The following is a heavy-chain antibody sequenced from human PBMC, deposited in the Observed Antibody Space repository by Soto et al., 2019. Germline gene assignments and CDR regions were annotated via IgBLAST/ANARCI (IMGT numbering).Heavy chain of an antibody. J-gene: IGHJ4*02. CDR2: VTHDGTER. Sequence: QVQLVASGGGEVQPGRSLSLSCAASGFTLSGHDLQWVRQAPGKGLEWVAVVTHDGTERHYPDSVKGRFTITRDISKNTFYLQMNSLRVENTAMYYCAREKNSGYYRTVDFWGQGTLVTVSS. V-gene: IGHV3-30*03. CDR1: GFTLSGHD. CDR3: AREKNSGYYRTVDF. D-gene: IGHD3-10*01.